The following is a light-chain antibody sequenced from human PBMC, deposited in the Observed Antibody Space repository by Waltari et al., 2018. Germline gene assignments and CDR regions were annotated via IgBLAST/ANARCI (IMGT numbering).Light chain of an antibody. V-gene: IGLV1-40*01. J-gene: IGLJ2*01. CDR2: GNN. Sequence: QSVLTQPPSVSGTPGQRVTISCSGSTPNTGAGQDVPWYQHLPGTAPKLLIYGNNNRPSGVPDRFSGSKSGTSASLAITGLQADDEADYFCQSFDNMLSGGVVFGGGTKLAVL. CDR1: TPNTGAGQD. CDR3: QSFDNMLSGGVV.